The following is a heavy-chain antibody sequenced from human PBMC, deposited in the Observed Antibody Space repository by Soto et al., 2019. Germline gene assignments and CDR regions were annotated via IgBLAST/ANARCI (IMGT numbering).Heavy chain of an antibody. V-gene: IGHV1-69*01. D-gene: IGHD3-22*01. CDR1: GGTFSSYT. J-gene: IGHJ6*02. Sequence: GPQLKVSCKASGGTFSSYTISWVRQAPGQGLEWMGGIIPIFDTADYAQKFQGRVTITADESTNTAYMELSSLRSEDTAVYYCAGHSSGVPGYYYGMDVWGQGTTVTV. CDR2: IIPIFDTA. CDR3: AGHSSGVPGYYYGMDV.